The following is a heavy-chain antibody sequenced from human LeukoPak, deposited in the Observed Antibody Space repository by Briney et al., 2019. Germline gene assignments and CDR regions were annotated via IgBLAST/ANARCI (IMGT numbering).Heavy chain of an antibody. Sequence: GESLKISCKGSGYSFTGYWIGWVRQMPGKGLEWMGIIYPGDSDTRYSPSFQGQVTISADKSISTAYLQWSSLKASDTAMYYCARLGVVGATRAYFDYWGQGTLVTVSS. D-gene: IGHD1-26*01. J-gene: IGHJ4*02. V-gene: IGHV5-51*03. CDR3: ARLGVVGATRAYFDY. CDR2: IYPGDSDT. CDR1: GYSFTGYW.